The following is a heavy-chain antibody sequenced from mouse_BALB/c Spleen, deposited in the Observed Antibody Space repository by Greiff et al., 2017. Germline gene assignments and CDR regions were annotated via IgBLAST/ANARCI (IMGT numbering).Heavy chain of an antibody. J-gene: IGHJ3*01. CDR1: GYSITSDYA. CDR3: ARRRGDWFAY. V-gene: IGHV3-2*02. Sequence: EVQLQQSGPGLVKPSQSLSLTCTVTGYSITSDYAWNWIRQFPGNKLEWMGYISYSGSTSYNPSLKSRISITRDTSKNQFFLQLNSVTTEDTATYYCARRRGDWFAYWGQGTLVTVSA. CDR2: ISYSGST.